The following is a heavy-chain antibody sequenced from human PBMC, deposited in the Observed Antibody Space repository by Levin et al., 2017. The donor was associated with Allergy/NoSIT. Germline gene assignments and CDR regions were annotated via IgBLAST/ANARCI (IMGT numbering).Heavy chain of an antibody. CDR1: GFTFSSYG. D-gene: IGHD6-13*01. Sequence: GGSLRLSCAASGFTFSSYGMHWVRQAPGKGLEWVAVIWYDGSYKYYADSVKGRFTISRDNSKNTLYLQMNSLRAEDTAVYSCASDYSSSWSYYFYGMDVWGQGTTVTVSS. V-gene: IGHV3-33*01. CDR2: IWYDGSYK. CDR3: ASDYSSSWSYYFYGMDV. J-gene: IGHJ6*02.